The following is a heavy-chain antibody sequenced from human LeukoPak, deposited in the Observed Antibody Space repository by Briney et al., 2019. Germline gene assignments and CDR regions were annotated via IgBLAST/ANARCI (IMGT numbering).Heavy chain of an antibody. J-gene: IGHJ4*02. D-gene: IGHD3-10*01. CDR3: AKSYGSGRAHDF. CDR1: GYIFTNYG. V-gene: IGHV1-46*01. CDR2: INPRDGST. Sequence: GASVKVSCKASGYIFTNYGITWVRQAPGQGLEWMGLINPRDGSTTYAQRFQGRVTMTRETSTSTVYMDLSNLRSDDTAVYYCAKSYGSGRAHDFWGQGTLVTVSS.